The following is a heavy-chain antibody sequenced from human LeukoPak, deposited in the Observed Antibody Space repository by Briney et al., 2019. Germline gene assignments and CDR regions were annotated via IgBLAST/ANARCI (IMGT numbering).Heavy chain of an antibody. CDR1: GYTFTGSY. Sequence: ASVKVSCKASGYTFTGSYMHWVRQTPGQGLEWMGWINPNSGGTNYAQKFQGRVTMTRDTSISTAYMELSRLRSDDTAVYYCARDLYCSSTSCLTPHNWFDPWGQGTLVTVSS. J-gene: IGHJ5*02. CDR3: ARDLYCSSTSCLTPHNWFDP. D-gene: IGHD2-2*01. CDR2: INPNSGGT. V-gene: IGHV1-2*02.